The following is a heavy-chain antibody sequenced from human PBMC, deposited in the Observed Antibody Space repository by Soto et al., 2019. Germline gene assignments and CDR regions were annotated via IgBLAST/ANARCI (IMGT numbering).Heavy chain of an antibody. V-gene: IGHV1-3*01. CDR2: INAGNGNT. CDR3: ARELIELLGYDY. D-gene: IGHD1-7*01. J-gene: IGHJ4*02. CDR1: GYTFTSYA. Sequence: ASVKVSCKASGYTFTSYAMHWVRQAPGQRLEWMGWINAGNGNTKYSQKFQGRVTITRDTSASTAYMELSSLRCEDTAVYYCARELIELLGYDYWGQGTLVTVSS.